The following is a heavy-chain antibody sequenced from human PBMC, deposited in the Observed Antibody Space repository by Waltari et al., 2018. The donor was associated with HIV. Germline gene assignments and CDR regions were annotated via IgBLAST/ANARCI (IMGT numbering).Heavy chain of an antibody. J-gene: IGHJ5*02. V-gene: IGHV4-59*08. Sequence: QVQLQESGPGLVKPSETLSLTCTVSGGSISSYYWSWIRQPPGKGLEWIGYIYFSGNTNYNPSLNSQVTISVDTSKNQFSLKLSSVTAADTAVYYCARHSSSSRGWFDPWGQGTLVTVSS. D-gene: IGHD6-6*01. CDR1: GGSISSYY. CDR2: IYFSGNT. CDR3: ARHSSSSRGWFDP.